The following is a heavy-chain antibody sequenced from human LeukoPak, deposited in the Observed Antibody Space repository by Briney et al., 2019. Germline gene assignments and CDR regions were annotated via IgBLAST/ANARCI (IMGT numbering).Heavy chain of an antibody. CDR1: GGSFSGYY. V-gene: IGHV4-34*01. CDR3: ARGRGGYSSSSWYDY. CDR2: INHSGST. Sequence: PSETLSLTCAVYGGSFSGYYWSWIRQPPGKGLEWIGEINHSGSTNYNPSLKSRVTISVDTSKNQFSLKLSSVTAADTAVYYCARGRGGYSSSSWYDYWGQGTLVTVSS. D-gene: IGHD6-13*01. J-gene: IGHJ4*02.